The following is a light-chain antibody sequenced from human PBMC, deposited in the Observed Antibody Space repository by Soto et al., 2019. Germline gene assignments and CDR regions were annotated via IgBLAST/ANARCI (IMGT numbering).Light chain of an antibody. CDR3: HHYNNWPHT. Sequence: DIVMTQSPATLSVSPGERATLSCRASQSVASNLAWYQQRPGQAPRLLIYGASTRATGVPVRFSGSRSGTESPLTFSSLQSKDFAVYYCHHYNNWPHTFGGGTKVEIK. V-gene: IGKV3-15*01. CDR1: QSVASN. CDR2: GAS. J-gene: IGKJ4*01.